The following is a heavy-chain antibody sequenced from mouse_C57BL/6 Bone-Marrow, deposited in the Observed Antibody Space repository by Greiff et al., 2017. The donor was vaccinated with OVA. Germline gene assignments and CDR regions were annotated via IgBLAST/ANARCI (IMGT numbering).Heavy chain of an antibody. CDR1: GYTFTSYC. Sequence: QVQLQQSGPELVKPGASVKMSCKASGYTFTSYCITWVKQRPGQSLEWIGDIYPDSGRTNYNEKFKSKATLTVDTSSSTAYMQLSSLTSEDSAVYYCARYYYGSSYWYFDVWGRGTSVTVSS. CDR3: ARYYYGSSYWYFDV. D-gene: IGHD1-1*01. CDR2: IYPDSGRT. V-gene: IGHV1-55*01. J-gene: IGHJ1*03.